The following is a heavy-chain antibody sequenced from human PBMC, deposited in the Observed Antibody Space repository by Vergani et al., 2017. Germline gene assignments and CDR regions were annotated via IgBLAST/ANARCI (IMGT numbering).Heavy chain of an antibody. CDR2: INHSGST. CDR3: ARSGDGYIFDY. J-gene: IGHJ4*02. D-gene: IGHD5-24*01. CDR1: GGSFSGYY. V-gene: IGHV4-34*01. Sequence: QVQLQQWGAGLLKPSETLSLTCAVYGGSFSGYYWSWIRQPPGKGLEWIGEINHSGSTNYNPSLKSRVTISVDTSKNQFSLKLSSVTAADTAVYYCARSGDGYIFDYWGQGTLVTVSS.